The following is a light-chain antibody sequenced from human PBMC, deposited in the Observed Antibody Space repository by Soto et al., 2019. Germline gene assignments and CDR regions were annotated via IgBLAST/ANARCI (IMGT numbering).Light chain of an antibody. Sequence: DIPMTQSPSTLSASVGDRVTITCRASQSISSWLAWYQQKPGKAPKLLIYDASSLESGVPSRFSGSGSGTEFTLTISSLQPDDFATDYCQQYNSYSLTFGQGTKVEIK. CDR1: QSISSW. CDR3: QQYNSYSLT. V-gene: IGKV1-5*01. CDR2: DAS. J-gene: IGKJ1*01.